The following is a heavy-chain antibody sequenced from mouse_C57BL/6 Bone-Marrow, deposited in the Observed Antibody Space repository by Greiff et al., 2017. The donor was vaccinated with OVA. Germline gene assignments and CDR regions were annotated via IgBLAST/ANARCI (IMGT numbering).Heavy chain of an antibody. CDR1: GYAFSSSW. CDR2: IYPGDGDT. D-gene: IGHD1-1*01. V-gene: IGHV1-82*01. J-gene: IGHJ2*01. CDR3: ARGAFITTVVAHFDY. Sequence: VMLVESGPELVKPGASVKISCKASGYAFSSSWMNWVKQRPGKGLEWIGRIYPGDGDTNYNGKFKGKATLTADKSSSTAYMQLSSLTSEDSAVYFCARGAFITTVVAHFDYWGQGTTLTVSS.